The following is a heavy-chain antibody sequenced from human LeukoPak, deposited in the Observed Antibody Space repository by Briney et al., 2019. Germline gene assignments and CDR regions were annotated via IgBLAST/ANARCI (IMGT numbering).Heavy chain of an antibody. CDR2: IYYSGTP. V-gene: IGHV4-31*03. CDR3: ARLFDY. Sequence: SETLSLTCTVSGGSISSGGYYWSWIRQHPGKGLEWIGYIYYSGTPYYNPSLKSRVTISVATSKNQFSLRMTSVTAADTAVYYCARLFDYWGQGTLVAVSS. CDR1: GGSISSGGYY. J-gene: IGHJ4*02.